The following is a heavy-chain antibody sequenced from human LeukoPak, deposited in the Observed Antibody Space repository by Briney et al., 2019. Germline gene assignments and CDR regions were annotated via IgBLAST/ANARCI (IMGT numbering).Heavy chain of an antibody. J-gene: IGHJ4*02. CDR1: GFTFGDYA. D-gene: IGHD3-22*01. Sequence: PGRSLRLSCIASGFTFGDYAMSWVRQAPGKGLEWVGFIRSKASGVTTEYAASVKGRFTISRDDSNSIAYLQMTSLKTEDSAIYYCSRMMQHSYDRGAYYRPFDYWGQGTLVTVSS. V-gene: IGHV3-49*04. CDR2: IRSKASGVTT. CDR3: SRMMQHSYDRGAYYRPFDY.